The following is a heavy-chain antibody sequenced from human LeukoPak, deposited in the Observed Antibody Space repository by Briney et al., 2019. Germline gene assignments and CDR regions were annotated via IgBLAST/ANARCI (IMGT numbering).Heavy chain of an antibody. CDR2: MHFDGRNI. D-gene: IGHD2-2*01. CDR3: AKVTRGDIWFDP. V-gene: IGHV3-30*02. Sequence: PGGSLRLSCAMSGFTLTSTGMHWVRQDPGKWLEWVAFMHFDGRNILYADSVKGRFSISTDNSKNMVYLQMSSLRPEDTAVYYCAKVTRGDIWFDPWGQRALVTVSS. CDR1: GFTLTSTG. J-gene: IGHJ5*02.